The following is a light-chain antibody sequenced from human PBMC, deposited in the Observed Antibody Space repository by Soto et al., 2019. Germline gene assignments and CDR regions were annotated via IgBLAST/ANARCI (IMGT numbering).Light chain of an antibody. CDR3: QHYGSSKYT. Sequence: EIVLTQSPGTLSLSPGERATLSCRASQTVDSTYLAWYQQKSGQGLRLLIYGASSRATGIPDRFSGSGSGTDFTLNISRLEPEDFSVYYCQHYGSSKYTFGQGTKLEIK. J-gene: IGKJ2*01. CDR1: QTVDSTY. V-gene: IGKV3-20*01. CDR2: GAS.